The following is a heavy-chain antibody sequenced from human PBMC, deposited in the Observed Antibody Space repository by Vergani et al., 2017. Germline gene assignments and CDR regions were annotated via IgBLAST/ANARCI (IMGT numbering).Heavy chain of an antibody. D-gene: IGHD4-17*01. CDR3: ARANYGDYVDY. CDR2: IWYDGSNK. V-gene: IGHV3-33*01. CDR1: GFTFSSYG. J-gene: IGHJ4*02. Sequence: QVQLVESGGGVVQPGRSLRLSCAASGFTFSSYGMHWVRQAPGKGLEWVAVIWYDGSNKYYADSVKGRFTISRDNSKYTLYLQMNSLRAEDTAVYYCARANYGDYVDYWGQGTLVTVSS.